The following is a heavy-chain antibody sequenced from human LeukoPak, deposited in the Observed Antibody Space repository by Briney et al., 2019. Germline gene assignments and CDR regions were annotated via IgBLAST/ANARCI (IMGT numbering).Heavy chain of an antibody. J-gene: IGHJ4*02. CDR3: AKDALRIAARQGAGGPIDY. D-gene: IGHD6-6*01. CDR1: GFTVTSTS. Sequence: PGGSLRLSCAASGFTVTSTSMSWVRQAPGKGLEWVSVIYSGGDTYYADSVKDRFTVSRDNSKNTLFLQMNSLRAEDTAVYYCAKDALRIAARQGAGGPIDYWGQGTLVTVSS. V-gene: IGHV3-66*01. CDR2: IYSGGDT.